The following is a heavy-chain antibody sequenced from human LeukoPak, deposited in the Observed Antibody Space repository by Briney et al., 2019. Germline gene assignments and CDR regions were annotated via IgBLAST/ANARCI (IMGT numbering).Heavy chain of an antibody. Sequence: GGSLRLSCAASGFTFDDFGMTWVRQAPGKGLEWVSGINWNGGGTGYADSVKGRFTISRDNAKKILYLQMNSLRAEDTAVYYCARWELSGRVMERLSWIDHWGQGALVTVSS. CDR3: ARWELSGRVMERLSWIDH. V-gene: IGHV3-20*04. J-gene: IGHJ4*02. CDR1: GFTFDDFG. CDR2: INWNGGGT. D-gene: IGHD3-16*02.